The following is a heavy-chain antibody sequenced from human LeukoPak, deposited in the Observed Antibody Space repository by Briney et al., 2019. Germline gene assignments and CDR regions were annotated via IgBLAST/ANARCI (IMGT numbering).Heavy chain of an antibody. CDR1: GFTFRFYA. Sequence: GGSLRLSCAGSGFTFRFYAMTWVRLAPGKGLEWVSGISGDASVSRHADSVKGRSNISRDNSKNTLYLQLNGLRVEDTAIYYCAKAYSSSLYGDAFHIWGQGTMVTVSP. CDR2: ISGDASVS. J-gene: IGHJ3*02. V-gene: IGHV3-23*01. CDR3: AKAYSSSLYGDAFHI. D-gene: IGHD6-13*01.